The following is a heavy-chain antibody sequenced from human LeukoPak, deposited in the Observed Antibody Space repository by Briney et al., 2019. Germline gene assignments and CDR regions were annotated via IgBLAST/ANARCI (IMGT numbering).Heavy chain of an antibody. Sequence: SETLSLNCTVSGGSISSGSYYWTWIRQDPGKGLEWIGYISKTGKTFSNLSLKSRVTISVDTSKNQFSLKLTSVTAADTAVYFCTRERDYYDNSGYYYSYFDSWGQGTLVTVSS. CDR3: TRERDYYDNSGYYYSYFDS. J-gene: IGHJ4*02. CDR2: ISKTGKT. D-gene: IGHD3-22*01. CDR1: GGSISSGSYY. V-gene: IGHV4-31*03.